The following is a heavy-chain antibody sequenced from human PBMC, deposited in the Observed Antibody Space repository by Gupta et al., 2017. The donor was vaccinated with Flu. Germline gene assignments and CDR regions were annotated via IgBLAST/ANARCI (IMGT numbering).Heavy chain of an antibody. Sequence: YGGSTNYNPSLKSRVTISVDTSKNQFSLKLSSVTAADTAVYYCARGIAAAGSFDYWGQGTLVTVSS. D-gene: IGHD6-13*01. CDR2: YGGST. V-gene: IGHV4-59*08. CDR3: ARGIAAAGSFDY. J-gene: IGHJ4*02.